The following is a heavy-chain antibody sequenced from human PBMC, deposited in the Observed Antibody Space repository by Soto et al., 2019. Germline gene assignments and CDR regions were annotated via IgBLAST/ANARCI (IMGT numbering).Heavy chain of an antibody. V-gene: IGHV3-23*01. Sequence: EVQLMESGGGLVQPGGSLRLSCAASGFTFSSYAMSWVRQAPGKGLEWVSVITGSGRTTYYADSVKGRFTISRDNSKNPLYLQRNSLRAEDTAVDYCARRGWALGYWGQGTLVTVSS. CDR3: ARRGWALGY. J-gene: IGHJ4*02. CDR2: ITGSGRTT. D-gene: IGHD1-26*01. CDR1: GFTFSSYA.